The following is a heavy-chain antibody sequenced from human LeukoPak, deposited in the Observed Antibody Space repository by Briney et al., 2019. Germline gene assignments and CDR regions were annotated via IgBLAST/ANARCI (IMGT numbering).Heavy chain of an antibody. D-gene: IGHD3-22*01. V-gene: IGHV3-30*18. Sequence: PGGSLRLSCAASGFTFSSYGMHWVRQAPGKGLEWVAVISYDGSNKYYADSVKGRFIISRDNSKNRLDLQMNSLRAEDTAVYYCAKDPTYYYDSSGYYPDYWGQGTLVTVSS. CDR3: AKDPTYYYDSSGYYPDY. CDR1: GFTFSSYG. J-gene: IGHJ4*02. CDR2: ISYDGSNK.